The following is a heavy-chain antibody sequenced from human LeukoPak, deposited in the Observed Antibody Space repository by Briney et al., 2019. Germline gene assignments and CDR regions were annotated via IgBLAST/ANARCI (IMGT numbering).Heavy chain of an antibody. CDR1: GGSISSSSYY. D-gene: IGHD3-3*01. V-gene: IGHV4-39*07. CDR2: IYTSGST. J-gene: IGHJ4*02. CDR3: ARDPITIFGVATIDY. Sequence: SGTLSLTCTVSGGSISSSSYYWGWIRQPPGKGLEWIGRIYTSGSTNYNPSLKSRVTMSVDTSKNQFSLKLSSVTAADTAVYYCARDPITIFGVATIDYWGQGTLVTVSS.